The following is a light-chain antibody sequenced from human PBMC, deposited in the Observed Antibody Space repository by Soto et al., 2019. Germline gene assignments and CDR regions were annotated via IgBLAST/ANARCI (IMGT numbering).Light chain of an antibody. J-gene: IGKJ3*01. CDR3: QQYGSSLFT. CDR1: QSVSSSY. CDR2: GAS. V-gene: IGKV3-20*01. Sequence: EIVLTQSPGTLSLSPGERATLSCRASQSVSSSYLAWYQQKPGQAPRLLIYGASSRATGIPDRFSGSGSGTDFTLTISRLEPEYFAVYYCQQYGSSLFTCGPGTKVDIK.